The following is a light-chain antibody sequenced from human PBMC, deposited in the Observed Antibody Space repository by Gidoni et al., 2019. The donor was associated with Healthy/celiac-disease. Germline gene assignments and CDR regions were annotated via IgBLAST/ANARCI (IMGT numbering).Light chain of an antibody. CDR3: QQYGSSPT. CDR1: QSLSSSY. V-gene: IGKV3-20*01. CDR2: HVS. Sequence: EIVLTQSPGTLSLSPGERGTLSCRASQSLSSSYLAWYQQKPGQAPRLLIYHVSNRATGIPDRFSGSGSGTDFTLTISRLEPEDFAVYYCQQYGSSPTFGPGTKVDIK. J-gene: IGKJ3*01.